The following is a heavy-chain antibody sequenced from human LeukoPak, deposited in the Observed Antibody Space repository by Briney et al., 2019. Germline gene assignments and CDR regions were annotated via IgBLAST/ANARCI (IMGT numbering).Heavy chain of an antibody. V-gene: IGHV5-51*01. J-gene: IGHJ3*02. D-gene: IGHD3-3*01. CDR2: IYPGDSDT. Sequence: GESLKISCKGSGYSFTSYWIGWVRQMPGKGLEWMGIIYPGDSDTRYSPSFQGQVTISADKSISTAYLQWSSLKASDTAMYYCARQYCDFWSGYYPADAFDIWGQGTMVTVSS. CDR1: GYSFTSYW. CDR3: ARQYCDFWSGYYPADAFDI.